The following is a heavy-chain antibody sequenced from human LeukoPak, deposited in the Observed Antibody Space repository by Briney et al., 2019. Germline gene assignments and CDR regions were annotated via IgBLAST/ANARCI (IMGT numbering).Heavy chain of an antibody. CDR1: GFTFSSYG. CDR2: ISGSGGST. J-gene: IGHJ4*02. Sequence: GGSLRLSCAASGFTFSSYGMSWVRQAPGEGLEWVSAISGSGGSTYYADSVKGRFTISRDDSKNTLSLQMNSLRVEDTAVYYCARDLAWGAFDYWGQGTLVTVSS. D-gene: IGHD7-27*01. CDR3: ARDLAWGAFDY. V-gene: IGHV3-23*01.